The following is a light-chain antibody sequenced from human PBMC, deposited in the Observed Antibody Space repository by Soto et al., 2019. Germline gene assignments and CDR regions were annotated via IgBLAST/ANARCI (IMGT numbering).Light chain of an antibody. V-gene: IGKV1-33*01. CDR1: QGISTY. Sequence: DIQMTQSPSSLSASVGDRVTITCRASQGISTYLNWYQQKPGKDPKLLIYGASNLETGVASRFSGSGSGTDFTFAIDSLPPEDIETYLCQQYDHVVSFGHGTRLEI. CDR3: QQYDHVVS. CDR2: GAS. J-gene: IGKJ5*01.